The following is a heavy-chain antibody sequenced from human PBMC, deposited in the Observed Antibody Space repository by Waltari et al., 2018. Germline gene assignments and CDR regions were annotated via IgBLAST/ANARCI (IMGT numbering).Heavy chain of an antibody. D-gene: IGHD7-27*01. Sequence: EVQLVESGGGLVKPGESLRLSCAASGFTFTNAWMSWVRQAPGKGLEWLGRIKSKTDGGETDYAAPVKDRFTISRDDSTNTLYLQMNSLKAEDTAGYYCTTLKKSWGYWGQGTLVTVSS. CDR1: GFTFTNAW. CDR3: TTLKKSWGY. CDR2: IKSKTDGGET. V-gene: IGHV3-15*01. J-gene: IGHJ4*02.